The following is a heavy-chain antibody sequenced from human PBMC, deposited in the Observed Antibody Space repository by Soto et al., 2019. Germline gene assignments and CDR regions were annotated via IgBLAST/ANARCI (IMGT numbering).Heavy chain of an antibody. D-gene: IGHD3-22*01. V-gene: IGHV4-39*02. Sequence: IRKTPGKGLEWIGSIYYSGSTYYNPSLRSRVTISVDTSKNQFSLKLSSVTAADTAVFFCARDDSRGCSNWSEPWRHGSPVTVIS. CDR3: ARDDSRGCSNWSEP. J-gene: IGHJ5*02. CDR2: IYYSGST.